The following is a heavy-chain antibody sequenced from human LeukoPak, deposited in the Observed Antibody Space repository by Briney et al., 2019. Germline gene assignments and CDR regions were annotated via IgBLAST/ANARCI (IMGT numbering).Heavy chain of an antibody. V-gene: IGHV3-74*01. D-gene: IGHD4-17*01. CDR1: GFTFSSYR. CDR2: INSDGTST. J-gene: IGHJ4*02. CDR3: ARALYGDPHFDY. Sequence: QPGGSLRLSCAASGFTFSSYRMHWVRHAPGKGLVWVSRINSDGTSTSYADSVKGRFTISRDNAKNTLYLQMNSLRAEDTAVYYCARALYGDPHFDYWGQGSLVTVSS.